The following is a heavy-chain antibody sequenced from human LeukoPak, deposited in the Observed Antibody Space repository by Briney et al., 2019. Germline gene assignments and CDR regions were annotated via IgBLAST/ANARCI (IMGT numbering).Heavy chain of an antibody. J-gene: IGHJ4*02. Sequence: SETLSLTCTVSADSISSSSYFWGWIRQPPGKRPEWIGSIYHSGTSYSNPSLNSRVIISVDTSKNQFSLKLSSVTAADTAVYYCARGYCSGGSCYGRVGYYFDYWGQGTLVTVSS. CDR1: ADSISSSSYF. CDR2: IYHSGTS. CDR3: ARGYCSGGSCYGRVGYYFDY. V-gene: IGHV4-39*07. D-gene: IGHD2-15*01.